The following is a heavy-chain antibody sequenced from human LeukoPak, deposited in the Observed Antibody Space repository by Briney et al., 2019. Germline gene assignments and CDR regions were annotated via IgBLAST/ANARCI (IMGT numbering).Heavy chain of an antibody. D-gene: IGHD2-8*01. V-gene: IGHV3-7*05. CDR3: ARGPLRTDVY. CDR2: INQDGSEK. J-gene: IGHJ4*02. CDR1: GFTFSIYW. Sequence: GGSPRLFCAASGFTFSIYWMNWVRQAPGKGLEWVADINQDGSEKYYVDSVKGRFTISRDNAKNSLYLQMSSLRAEDTAVYYCARGPLRTDVYWGQGTLVTVSS.